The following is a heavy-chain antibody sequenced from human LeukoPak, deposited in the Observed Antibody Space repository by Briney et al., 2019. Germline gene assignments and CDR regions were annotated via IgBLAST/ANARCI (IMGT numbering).Heavy chain of an antibody. D-gene: IGHD6-13*01. Sequence: PSETLSLTCSMSGNSIGSDYYWGWVRQSPGKGLEWIGSVHRGGSSKYNPSLQSRVTISLDTSKNHFSLKLNSVTAADTAVYYCARDRGVAAAVTFDYWGQGTLVTVSS. V-gene: IGHV4-38-2*02. J-gene: IGHJ4*02. CDR2: VHRGGSS. CDR3: ARDRGVAAAVTFDY. CDR1: GNSIGSDYY.